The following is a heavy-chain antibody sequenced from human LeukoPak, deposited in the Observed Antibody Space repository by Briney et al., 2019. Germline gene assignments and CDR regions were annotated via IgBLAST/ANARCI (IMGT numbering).Heavy chain of an antibody. D-gene: IGHD7-27*01. CDR2: IYQSGST. J-gene: IGHJ4*02. Sequence: PSETLSLTCTVSGGSISTHFWSWVRQPPGKGLEWIGSIYQSGSTYYNPSLKSRVTISVDTSKNQFSLKLSSVTAADTAVYYCARLAWGRLDYWGQGTLVTVSS. V-gene: IGHV4-39*07. CDR1: GGSISTHF. CDR3: ARLAWGRLDY.